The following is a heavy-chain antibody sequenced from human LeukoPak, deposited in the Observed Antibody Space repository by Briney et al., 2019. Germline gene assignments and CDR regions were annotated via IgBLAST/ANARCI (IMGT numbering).Heavy chain of an antibody. V-gene: IGHV3-23*01. D-gene: IGHD6-19*01. CDR3: AKTRGWPYYFNY. J-gene: IGHJ4*02. CDR2: INGTADNT. CDR1: GFTFSSYA. Sequence: GGSLRISCAASGFTFSSYAMIWVRPAPGKGLERVSDINGTADNTYYADFVKGRFSISRDNSKNTVYLQLNSLRAEDTAVYYFAKTRGWPYYFNYWGQGTLVTVSS.